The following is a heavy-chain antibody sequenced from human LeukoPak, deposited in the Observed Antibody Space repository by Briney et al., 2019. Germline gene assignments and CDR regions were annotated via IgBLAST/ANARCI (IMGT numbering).Heavy chain of an antibody. CDR2: IYYSGST. J-gene: IGHJ4*02. D-gene: IGHD3-9*01. CDR3: ARTDILTGYYHFDY. CDR1: GGSFSSYY. Sequence: SETLSLTCAVYGGSFSSYYWSWIRQPPGKGLEWIGYIYYSGSTNYNPSLKSRVTISVDTSKNQFSLKLSSVTAADTAVYYCARTDILTGYYHFDYWGQGTLVTVSS. V-gene: IGHV4-59*01.